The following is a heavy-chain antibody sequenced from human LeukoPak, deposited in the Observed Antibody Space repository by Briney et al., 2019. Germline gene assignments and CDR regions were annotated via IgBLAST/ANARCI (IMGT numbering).Heavy chain of an antibody. D-gene: IGHD5-18*01. V-gene: IGHV1-2*02. CDR1: VYTFTAYY. Sequence: ASVKVSCKASVYTFTAYYMHWVRQAPGQGLVWMGWINPNSGGTNYAQKFQGRVTMTRDTSISTAYMELSRLRSDDTAVYYCARGEGYSYNDYWGQGTLVTVSS. J-gene: IGHJ4*02. CDR3: ARGEGYSYNDY. CDR2: INPNSGGT.